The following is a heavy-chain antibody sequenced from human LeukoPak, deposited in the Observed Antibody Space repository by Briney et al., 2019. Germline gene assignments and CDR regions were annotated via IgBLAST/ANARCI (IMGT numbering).Heavy chain of an antibody. CDR2: ISYSGRT. J-gene: IGHJ4*02. CDR1: GGSISSGGFY. V-gene: IGHV4-31*03. Sequence: SETLSLTCTVSGGSISSGGFYWSWIRQHPGKGLEWIGYISYSGRTYYNPSLKSRVTISVDTSKNQFSLKLSSVTAADTAVYYCARGSKVRYYDFWSGYPTPFDYWGQGTLVTVSS. CDR3: ARGSKVRYYDFWSGYPTPFDY. D-gene: IGHD3-3*01.